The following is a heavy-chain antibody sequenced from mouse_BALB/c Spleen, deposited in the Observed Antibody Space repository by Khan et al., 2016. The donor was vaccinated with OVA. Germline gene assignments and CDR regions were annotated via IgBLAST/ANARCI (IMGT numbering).Heavy chain of an antibody. J-gene: IGHJ2*01. CDR2: IYPGISDT. V-gene: IGHV1-5*01. Sequence: VQLQQSGTVLARPGASVKMSCKASGYSFTSYWIHWVTQRPGKGLEWIGAIYPGISDTRYNQKFKGKAKLNAVTFANTGYTEHSSLTNEDSAVYYCTRSYDSYYLDYWGQGTTLTVSS. D-gene: IGHD2-4*01. CDR3: TRSYDSYYLDY. CDR1: GYSFTSYW.